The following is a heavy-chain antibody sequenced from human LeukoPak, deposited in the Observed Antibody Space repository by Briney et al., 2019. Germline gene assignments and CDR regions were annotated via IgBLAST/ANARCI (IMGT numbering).Heavy chain of an antibody. Sequence: GGSLRLSCAASGFTSGFTFSSYTMDWVRQAPGKGLEWVASISSSGNYIYYADSLKGRFTISRDNAKNSVYLQVSSLRAEDTAVYYCASGYLAYWGQGTLVTVSS. J-gene: IGHJ4*02. CDR2: ISSSGNYI. CDR1: GFTFSSYT. V-gene: IGHV3-21*01. CDR3: ASGYLAY.